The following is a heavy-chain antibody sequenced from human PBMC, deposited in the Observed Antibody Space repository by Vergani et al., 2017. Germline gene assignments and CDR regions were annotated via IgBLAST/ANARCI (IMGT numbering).Heavy chain of an antibody. CDR3: AKDQSFPGCSYGFHFYFSYGLDV. CDR2: IWYDGSNK. Sequence: QVQLVESGGGVVQPGRSLRLSCAASGFRFSSYGMNWVRQAPGKGLEWVAVIWYDGSNKYYADSVKGRFTISRDNSKNALYLQMDSLSPEDTAVYYCAKDQSFPGCSYGFHFYFSYGLDVWGQGTTVTVSS. V-gene: IGHV3-33*06. J-gene: IGHJ6*02. CDR1: GFRFSSYG. D-gene: IGHD3-16*01.